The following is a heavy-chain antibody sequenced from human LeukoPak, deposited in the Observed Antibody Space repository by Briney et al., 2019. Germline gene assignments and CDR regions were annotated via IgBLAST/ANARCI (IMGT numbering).Heavy chain of an antibody. CDR1: GFTFTDYW. D-gene: IGHD5-12*01. CDR3: ARDRTDSGYDYYYYYGMDV. CDR2: IKQDGSEK. Sequence: GGSLRLSCAASGFTFTDYWMNWVRQAPGKGLEWVANIKQDGSEKFYVDSVRGRFTISRDNAKNSLYLQMNSLRAEDTAVYYCARDRTDSGYDYYYYYGMDVWGQGTTVTVSS. V-gene: IGHV3-7*03. J-gene: IGHJ6*02.